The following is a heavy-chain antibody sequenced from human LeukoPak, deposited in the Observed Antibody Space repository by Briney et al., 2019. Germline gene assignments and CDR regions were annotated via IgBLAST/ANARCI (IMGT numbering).Heavy chain of an antibody. CDR2: INHSGST. CDR1: GGSFSGYY. V-gene: IGHV4-34*01. D-gene: IGHD3-10*01. CDR3: ARFDYYYGMDV. J-gene: IGHJ6*02. Sequence: SETLSLTCAVYGGSFSGYYWSWIRQPPGKGLEWIGEINHSGSTNYNPSLKSRVTISVDTSKNQLSLKLSSVTAADTAVYYCARFDYYYGMDVWGQGTTVTVSS.